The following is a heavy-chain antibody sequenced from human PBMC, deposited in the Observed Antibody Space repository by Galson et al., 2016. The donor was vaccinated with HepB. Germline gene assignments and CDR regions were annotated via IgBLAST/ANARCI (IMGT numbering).Heavy chain of an antibody. Sequence: SLRLSCAASGFTFTSYAMTWVRQAPGKGLEWVSSISSSTFSTYYADSVKGRFTISRDNSKNMLLLQMNTLRGDDTAVYFCAKGNTIYSALVKGGMDVWGQGTTVTVSS. CDR3: AKGNTIYSALVKGGMDV. D-gene: IGHD3-3*01. CDR1: GFTFTSYA. J-gene: IGHJ6*02. CDR2: ISSSTFST. V-gene: IGHV3-23*01.